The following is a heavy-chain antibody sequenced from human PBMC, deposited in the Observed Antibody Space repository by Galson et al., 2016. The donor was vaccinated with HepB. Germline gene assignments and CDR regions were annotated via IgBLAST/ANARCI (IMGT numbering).Heavy chain of an antibody. CDR1: GGSISSSGYY. D-gene: IGHD6-19*01. CDR3: ARHKGIAVSGYAIDY. J-gene: IGHJ4*02. CDR2: IYYSGST. V-gene: IGHV4-39*01. Sequence: SETLSLTCTVSGGSISSSGYYWDWIRQPPGRGLEWIESIYYSGSTYYNPSPTSRFTISVDTSKNQFSLKLSAVTAADTAVYYCARHKGIAVSGYAIDYWGQGALVTVSS.